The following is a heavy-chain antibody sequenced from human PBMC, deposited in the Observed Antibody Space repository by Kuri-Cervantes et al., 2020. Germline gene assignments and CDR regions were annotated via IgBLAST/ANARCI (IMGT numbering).Heavy chain of an antibody. CDR2: ISYDGSIK. D-gene: IGHD6-13*01. J-gene: IGHJ4*02. CDR1: GFTFSNYG. CDR3: AKLAAAGTGIFDY. V-gene: IGHV3-30*18. Sequence: GESLKISCAASGFTFSNYGIHWVRQAPGKGLEWVAVISYDGSIKHYADSVKGRFTISRDNSKNTLYLQMNSLRAEDTAVYYCAKLAAAGTGIFDYWGQGTLVTVSS.